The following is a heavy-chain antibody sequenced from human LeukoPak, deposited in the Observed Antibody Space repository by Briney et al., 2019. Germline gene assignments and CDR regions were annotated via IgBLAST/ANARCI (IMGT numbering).Heavy chain of an antibody. CDR2: IKQDGSEK. D-gene: IGHD4-17*01. J-gene: IGHJ4*02. Sequence: PGGSLRLSCGASGFTFSSYWMSWVRQAPGKGLEWVANIKQDGSEKYYVDSVKGRFTISRDNAKNSLYLQMNSLRAEDTAVYYCARGSSTVTTGFGYWGQGTLVTVSS. CDR1: GFTFSSYW. V-gene: IGHV3-7*01. CDR3: ARGSSTVTTGFGY.